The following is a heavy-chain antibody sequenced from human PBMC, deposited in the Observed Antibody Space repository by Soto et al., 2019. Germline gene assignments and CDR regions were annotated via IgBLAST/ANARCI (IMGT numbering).Heavy chain of an antibody. CDR2: ISHGGST. J-gene: IGHJ4*02. Sequence: SETLSLTCTVSGASISSYYWSWIRQAPGQGLEWIAYISHGGSTKYNPSLTSRVTISIDTSKHQFSLKLSSVTAADTALYYCASIPHGYTFGLFDYWGQGSLVTVSS. D-gene: IGHD5-18*01. CDR1: GASISSYY. V-gene: IGHV4-59*01. CDR3: ASIPHGYTFGLFDY.